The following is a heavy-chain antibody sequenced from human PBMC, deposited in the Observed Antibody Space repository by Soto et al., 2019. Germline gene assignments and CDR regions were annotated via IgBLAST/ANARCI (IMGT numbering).Heavy chain of an antibody. D-gene: IGHD1-26*01. J-gene: IGHJ4*02. CDR3: TTGGPEWELVPQPDY. V-gene: IGHV3-15*01. Sequence: PGGSLRLSCAASGFTFSNAWMSWVRQAPGKGLEWVGRIKSKTDGGTTDYAAPVKGRFTISRDDSKNTLYLQMNSLKTEDTAVYYCTTGGPEWELVPQPDYWGQGTLVTVST. CDR2: IKSKTDGGTT. CDR1: GFTFSNAW.